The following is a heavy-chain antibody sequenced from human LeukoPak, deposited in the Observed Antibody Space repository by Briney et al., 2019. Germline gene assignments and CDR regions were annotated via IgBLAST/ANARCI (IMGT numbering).Heavy chain of an antibody. CDR2: IYYSGNT. Sequence: PSETLSLTCTVSGGSISSTTHYWGWIRQPPRKGLEWIGSIYYSGNTDYNPSLKSRVTISVDTSKNQFSLKLNSVTAADTAVYYCARHPKGYFSRFDPWGQGTLVTVSS. V-gene: IGHV4-39*01. CDR3: ARHPKGYFSRFDP. J-gene: IGHJ5*02. D-gene: IGHD2-15*01. CDR1: GGSISSTTHY.